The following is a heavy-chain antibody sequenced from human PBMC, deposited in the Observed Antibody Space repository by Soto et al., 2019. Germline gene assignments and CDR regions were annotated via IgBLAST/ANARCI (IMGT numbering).Heavy chain of an antibody. CDR2: INAGNGNT. CDR1: GYTFSNFA. J-gene: IGHJ4*02. V-gene: IGHV1-3*01. D-gene: IGHD1-26*01. CDR3: ARGGGRTIDY. Sequence: ASVKVSCKASGYTFSNFAMQWVRQAPGQRLEWMGWINAGNGNTKYSQKFQGRVTITRDTSASTAYMELSSLRSEDTDVYYCARGGGRTIDYWGQGTLVTVSS.